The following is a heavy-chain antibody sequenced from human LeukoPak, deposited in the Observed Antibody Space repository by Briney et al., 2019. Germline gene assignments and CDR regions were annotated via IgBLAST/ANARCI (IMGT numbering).Heavy chain of an antibody. CDR1: GFTFSDYY. V-gene: IGHV3-11*03. CDR2: ISSSSSYT. J-gene: IGHJ4*02. CDR3: ARLRFGELRPLYYFDY. D-gene: IGHD3-10*01. Sequence: GGSLRLSCAASGFTFSDYYMSWIRQAPGKGLEWVSYISSSSSYTNYADSVKGRFTISRDNAKNSLYLQMNSLRAEDTAVYYCARLRFGELRPLYYFDYWGREPWSPSPQ.